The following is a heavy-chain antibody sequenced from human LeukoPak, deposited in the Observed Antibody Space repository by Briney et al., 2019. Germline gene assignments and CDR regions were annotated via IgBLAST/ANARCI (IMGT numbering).Heavy chain of an antibody. CDR3: ARQGRDGYNSDAFDI. V-gene: IGHV5-51*01. Sequence: GESLKISCKGSGYSFTSYWIGWVRQMPGKGLEWMGIIYPGDSDTRYSPSFQGQVTISADKSISTAYLQWSSLKASDTAMYYCARQGRDGYNSDAFDIWGQGTMVTVSS. CDR2: IYPGDSDT. J-gene: IGHJ3*02. CDR1: GYSFTSYW. D-gene: IGHD5-24*01.